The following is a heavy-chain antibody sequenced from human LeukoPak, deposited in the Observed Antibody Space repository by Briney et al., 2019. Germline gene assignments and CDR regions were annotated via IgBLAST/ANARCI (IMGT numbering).Heavy chain of an antibody. CDR3: AKQLWGMDCSSTSCGDAFDI. CDR1: GFTLSTYA. J-gene: IGHJ3*02. D-gene: IGHD2-2*01. Sequence: GGSLRLSCAASGFTLSTYAMNWVRQAPGKGLEWVSGTSAGGGSTYYADSVKGRFTISRDNSKNTLYLQMNSLRAEDTAVYYCAKQLWGMDCSSTSCGDAFDIWGQGTMVTVSS. V-gene: IGHV3-23*01. CDR2: TSAGGGST.